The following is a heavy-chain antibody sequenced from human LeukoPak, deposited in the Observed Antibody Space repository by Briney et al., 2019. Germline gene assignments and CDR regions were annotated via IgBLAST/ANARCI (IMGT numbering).Heavy chain of an antibody. J-gene: IGHJ4*02. CDR1: GGSISSSSYY. CDR3: ARVRSTGYSSGWYDY. Sequence: SETLSLTCTVSGGSISSSSYYWGWIRQPPGKGLEWIGSIYYSGSTYYNPSLKSRVTISVDTSKNHFSVKLSSVTAADTAVYYCARVRSTGYSSGWYDYWGQGTLVTVSS. D-gene: IGHD6-19*01. V-gene: IGHV4-39*02. CDR2: IYYSGST.